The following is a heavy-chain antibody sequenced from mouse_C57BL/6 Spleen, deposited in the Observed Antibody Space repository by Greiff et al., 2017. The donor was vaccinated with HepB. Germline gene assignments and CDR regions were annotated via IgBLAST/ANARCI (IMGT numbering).Heavy chain of an antibody. CDR1: GYTFTSYW. CDR3: AREPTTVVAMDYFDY. D-gene: IGHD1-1*01. Sequence: QVQLQQPGAELVKPGASVKLSCKASGYTFTSYWMHWVKQRPGQGLEWIGMIHPNSGSTNYNEKFKSKATLTVDKSSRTAYMQLSSLTSEDSAVYYCAREPTTVVAMDYFDYWGQGTTLTVSS. J-gene: IGHJ2*01. CDR2: IHPNSGST. V-gene: IGHV1-64*01.